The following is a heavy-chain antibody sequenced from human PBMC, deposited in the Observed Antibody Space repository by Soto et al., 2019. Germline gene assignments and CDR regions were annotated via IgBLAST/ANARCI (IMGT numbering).Heavy chain of an antibody. Sequence: GGSLKLSCAASGFTFSSYWMSWVRQAPGKGLEWVANIKQDGSEKYYVDSVKGRFTISRDNAKNSLYLQMNSLRAEDTAVYYCARAPMYSSGWYVGYFDLWGRGTLVTVSS. CDR2: IKQDGSEK. CDR1: GFTFSSYW. D-gene: IGHD6-19*01. V-gene: IGHV3-7*01. CDR3: ARAPMYSSGWYVGYFDL. J-gene: IGHJ2*01.